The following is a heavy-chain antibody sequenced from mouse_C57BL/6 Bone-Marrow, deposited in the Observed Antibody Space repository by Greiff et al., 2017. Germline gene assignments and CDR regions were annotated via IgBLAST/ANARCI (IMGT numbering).Heavy chain of an antibody. D-gene: IGHD2-4*01. V-gene: IGHV1-80*01. Sequence: VQLQQSGAELVKPGASVKISCKASGYAFSSYWMNWVKQRPGKGLEWIGQIYPGDGDTNYNGKFKGKATLTADKSSSTAYMQLSSLTSEDSAVYFCAREGIYYDYDGSVWYFDVWGTGTTVTVSS. CDR2: IYPGDGDT. CDR3: AREGIYYDYDGSVWYFDV. CDR1: GYAFSSYW. J-gene: IGHJ1*03.